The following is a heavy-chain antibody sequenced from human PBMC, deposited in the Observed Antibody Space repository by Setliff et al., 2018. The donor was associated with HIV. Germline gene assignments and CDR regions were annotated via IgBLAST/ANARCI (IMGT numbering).Heavy chain of an antibody. V-gene: IGHV3-48*03. J-gene: IGHJ4*02. CDR2: ISSSGSTI. CDR3: ARERGYYDSSGNHYFDS. D-gene: IGHD3-22*01. Sequence: GGSLRLSCAASGFTFSSYEMNWVRQAPGKGLEWVSYISSSGSTIYYADSVKGRFTISRDNAKNSLHLQMNSLSAEDTAVYYCARERGYYDSSGNHYFDSWGQGTLVTVSS. CDR1: GFTFSSYE.